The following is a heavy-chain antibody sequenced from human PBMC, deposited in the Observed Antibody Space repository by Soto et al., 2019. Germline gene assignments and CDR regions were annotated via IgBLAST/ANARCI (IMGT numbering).Heavy chain of an antibody. CDR3: ARSPGYSYGDY. J-gene: IGHJ4*02. D-gene: IGHD5-18*01. CDR1: VYTFTSYA. Sequence: SATLPFPSSVYTFTSYAMHWVRQAPGQRLEWMGWINAGNGNTKYSQKFQGRVTITRDTSASTAYMELSSLRSEDTAVYYCARSPGYSYGDYWGQGTLVTVSS. CDR2: INAGNGNT. V-gene: IGHV1-3*01.